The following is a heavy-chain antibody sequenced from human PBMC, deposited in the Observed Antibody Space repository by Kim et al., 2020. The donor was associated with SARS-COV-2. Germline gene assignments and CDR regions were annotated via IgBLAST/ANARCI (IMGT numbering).Heavy chain of an antibody. D-gene: IGHD5-12*01. V-gene: IGHV1-3*01. CDR1: GYTFTSYA. CDR2: INAGNGNT. Sequence: ASVKVSCKASGYTFTSYAMHWVRQAPGQRLEWMGWINAGNGNTKYSQKFQGRVTITRDTSASTAYMELSSLRSEDTAVYYCARVEGGYEDTDLEYWGQGTLITVSS. J-gene: IGHJ4*02. CDR3: ARVEGGYEDTDLEY.